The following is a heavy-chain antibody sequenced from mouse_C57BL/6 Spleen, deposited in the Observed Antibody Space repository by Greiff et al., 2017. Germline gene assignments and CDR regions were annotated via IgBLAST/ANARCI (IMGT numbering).Heavy chain of an antibody. D-gene: IGHD4-1*01. V-gene: IGHV5-4*01. CDR1: GFTFSSYA. Sequence: DVKLVESGGGLVKPGGSLKLSCAASGFTFSSYAMSWVRQTPEKRLEWVATISDGGSYTYYPDNVKGRFTISRDNAKNNLYLQMSHLKSEDTAMYYCAREALTGTIAYWGQGTLVTVSA. CDR2: ISDGGSYT. CDR3: AREALTGTIAY. J-gene: IGHJ3*01.